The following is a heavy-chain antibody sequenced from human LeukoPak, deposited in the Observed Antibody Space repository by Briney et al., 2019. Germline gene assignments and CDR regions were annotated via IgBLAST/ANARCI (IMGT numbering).Heavy chain of an antibody. CDR1: GFTFSSYS. CDR2: LSYDGSNK. D-gene: IGHD2-2*01. Sequence: GGSLRLSCAASGFTFSSYSMNWVRQAPGKGLEWVAVLSYDGSNKYYADSVRGRFTIPRDNSQNTVYLQMNSLRAEDTAIYYCASLHDTDCSSPSCYAFDYWGQGALVTVSS. J-gene: IGHJ4*02. V-gene: IGHV3-30*03. CDR3: ASLHDTDCSSPSCYAFDY.